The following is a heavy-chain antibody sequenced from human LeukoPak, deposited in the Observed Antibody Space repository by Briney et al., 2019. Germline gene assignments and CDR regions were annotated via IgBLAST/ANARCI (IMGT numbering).Heavy chain of an antibody. CDR3: ARDREYDFWSGYSLHAFDI. V-gene: IGHV4-4*07. J-gene: IGHJ3*02. D-gene: IGHD3-3*01. CDR1: GGSISSYY. CDR2: IYTSGST. Sequence: SETLSLTCTVSGGSISSYYWSWIRQPAGKGLEWIGRIYTSGSTNYNPSLKSRVTMSVDRSKNQFSLKLSSVTAADTAVYYCARDREYDFWSGYSLHAFDIWGQGTMVTVSS.